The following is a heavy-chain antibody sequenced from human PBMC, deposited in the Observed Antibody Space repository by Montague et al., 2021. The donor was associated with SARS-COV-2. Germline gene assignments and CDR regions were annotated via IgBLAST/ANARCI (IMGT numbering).Heavy chain of an antibody. D-gene: IGHD3-22*01. CDR2: IYFSGGA. Sequence: SETLSLTCTVSGGSLGPYYWFWIRQPPGKGLEWIGHIYFSGGANYNPSFKSRVAISVDTSKNEISLKLKSVTAADTAVYYCARDVPYDPLGPGGQGTLVTASS. CDR1: GGSLGPYY. J-gene: IGHJ5*02. V-gene: IGHV4-59*01. CDR3: ARDVPYDPLGP.